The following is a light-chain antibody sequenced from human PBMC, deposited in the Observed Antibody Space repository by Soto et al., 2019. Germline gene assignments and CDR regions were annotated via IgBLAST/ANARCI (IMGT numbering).Light chain of an antibody. CDR1: QSISSY. CDR2: AAS. J-gene: IGKJ4*01. Sequence: DIQMTQSPSTLSGSVGGRVTITCRASQSISSYLNWYQHKPGKAPKLLIYAASSLQSGVPSRFSGSGSGTDFTLTISSLQPEDFATYYCQQSYSTPLTFGGGTKVDI. V-gene: IGKV1-39*01. CDR3: QQSYSTPLT.